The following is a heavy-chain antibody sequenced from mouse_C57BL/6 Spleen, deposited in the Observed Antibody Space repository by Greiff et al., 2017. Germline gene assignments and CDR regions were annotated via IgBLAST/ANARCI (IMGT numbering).Heavy chain of an antibody. CDR3: ARRGGTSRDY. Sequence: QVQLKQPGAELVMPGASVKLSCKASGYTFTSYWMHWVKQRPGQGLEWIGEIDPSDSYTNYNQKFKGKSTLTVDKSSSTTYMQLSSLTSEDSAVYDCARRGGTSRDYWGQGTTVTVSS. CDR1: GYTFTSYW. J-gene: IGHJ4*01. V-gene: IGHV1-69*01. D-gene: IGHD3-3*01. CDR2: IDPSDSYT.